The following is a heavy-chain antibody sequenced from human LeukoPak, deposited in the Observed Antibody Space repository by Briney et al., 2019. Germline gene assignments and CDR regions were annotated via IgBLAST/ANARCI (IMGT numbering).Heavy chain of an antibody. V-gene: IGHV3-7*01. CDR2: IKQDGSEK. J-gene: IGHJ4*02. CDR1: GFTFSSYW. CDR3: ARARKGRITMVRGVEYYFDY. D-gene: IGHD3-10*01. Sequence: GGSLRLSCAASGFTFSSYWMSWVRQAPGKGLEWVANIKQDGSEKYYVDSVKGRFTISRDNAKNSLYLQMSSLRAEDTAVYYCARARKGRITMVRGVEYYFDYWGQGTLVTVSS.